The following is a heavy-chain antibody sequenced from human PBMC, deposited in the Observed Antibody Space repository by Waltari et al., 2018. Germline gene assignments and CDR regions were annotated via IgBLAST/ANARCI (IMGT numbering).Heavy chain of an antibody. V-gene: IGHV1-8*01. Sequence: QVQLVQSGAEVKKPGASVKVSCKTSGYTFTSFDVSWVRQATGQGLEWMGWMNPNSFNTGFAQEFRGRVTLTTDTSTSTAYMDLSNLRSEDTAIYYCARAIRDQLLPDYWGQGTLVTVSS. CDR2: MNPNSFNT. CDR3: ARAIRDQLLPDY. CDR1: GYTFTSFD. D-gene: IGHD2-2*01. J-gene: IGHJ4*02.